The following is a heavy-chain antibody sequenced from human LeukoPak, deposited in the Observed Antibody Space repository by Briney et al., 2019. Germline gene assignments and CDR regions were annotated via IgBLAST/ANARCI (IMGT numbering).Heavy chain of an antibody. D-gene: IGHD6-19*01. V-gene: IGHV3-74*01. J-gene: IGHJ4*02. Sequence: GGSLRLSCAASGFTFSKYWMLWVRQAPGKGLESVSRINTDGTVTTYAASVKRRFTVSRDNADNTMFLQTNSVTDEDTAVYYCATKQWLAPPPDSWGQGTPVTVSS. CDR3: ATKQWLAPPPDS. CDR1: GFTFSKYW. CDR2: INTDGTVT.